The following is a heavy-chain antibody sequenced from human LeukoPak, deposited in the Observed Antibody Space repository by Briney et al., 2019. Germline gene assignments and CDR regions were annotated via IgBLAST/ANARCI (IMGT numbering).Heavy chain of an antibody. D-gene: IGHD3-3*01. CDR3: ARELSGVVIYYYYYMDV. CDR1: GGSISSSTYY. CDR2: IYYSGST. Sequence: PSETLSLTCTVSGGSISSSTYYWGWIRQPPGKGLEWIGTIYYSGSTYYNPSLKSRVTISVDTSKNQFSLKLSSVTAADTAVYYCARELSGVVIYYYYYMDVWGKGTTVTVSS. J-gene: IGHJ6*03. V-gene: IGHV4-39*07.